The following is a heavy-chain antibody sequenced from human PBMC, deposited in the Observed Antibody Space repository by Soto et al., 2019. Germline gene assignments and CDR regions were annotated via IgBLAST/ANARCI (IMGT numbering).Heavy chain of an antibody. V-gene: IGHV3-9*01. Sequence: EVQLVESGGGLVQPGRSLRLSCAASGFTFDDYAMHWVRQAPGKGLEWVSGISWNSGSIGYADSVKGRFTISRDNAKNSLYLQMNSLRAEDTALYYCEKDNAPYTIFGVLDVWGQGTTVTVSS. CDR3: EKDNAPYTIFGVLDV. CDR2: ISWNSGSI. J-gene: IGHJ6*02. D-gene: IGHD3-3*01. CDR1: GFTFDDYA.